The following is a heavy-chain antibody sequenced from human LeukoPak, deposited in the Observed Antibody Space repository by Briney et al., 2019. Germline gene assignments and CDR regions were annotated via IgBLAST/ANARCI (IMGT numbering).Heavy chain of an antibody. CDR2: INHSGST. Sequence: SETLSLTCAVYGGSLSGYYWSWIRQPPGKGLEWIGEINHSGSTNYNPYLKSRVTISVDTSKNQFSLKLSSVTAADTAVYYCASVDWNDAAFDYWGHGTLVTVSS. CDR3: ASVDWNDAAFDY. V-gene: IGHV4-34*01. CDR1: GGSLSGYY. D-gene: IGHD1-1*01. J-gene: IGHJ4*01.